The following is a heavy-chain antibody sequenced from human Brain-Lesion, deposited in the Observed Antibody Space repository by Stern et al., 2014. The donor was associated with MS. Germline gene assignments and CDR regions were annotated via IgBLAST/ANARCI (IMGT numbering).Heavy chain of an antibody. V-gene: IGHV3-23*04. J-gene: IGHJ1*01. CDR1: GFSFSTYA. D-gene: IGHD6-19*01. CDR3: AKWPHHIAVAGTRYFQH. Sequence: EVQLVESGGGLVQPGGSLRLSCAASGFSFSTYAMSWVRQTPGKGLQWVSVISGRGGHHSYADSVKGRFTISTDNPKKTLYLPQDSLRTDDTAVYYCAKWPHHIAVAGTRYFQHWGQGTLVTVSS. CDR2: ISGRGGHH.